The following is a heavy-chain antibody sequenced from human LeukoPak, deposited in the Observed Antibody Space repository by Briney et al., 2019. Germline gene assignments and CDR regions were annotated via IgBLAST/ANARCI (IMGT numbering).Heavy chain of an antibody. CDR1: SGSISTSNYY. Sequence: SETLSLTCTVSSGSISTSNYYWGWVRQPPGKALEWIGNIFYSGSTYYSPSLKSRVTISLDTSRNQFSLKLSSVTAADTAVYFCARAYSSSWYFNWFDPWGQGTQVTVSS. D-gene: IGHD6-13*01. J-gene: IGHJ5*02. CDR3: ARAYSSSWYFNWFDP. CDR2: IFYSGST. V-gene: IGHV4-39*07.